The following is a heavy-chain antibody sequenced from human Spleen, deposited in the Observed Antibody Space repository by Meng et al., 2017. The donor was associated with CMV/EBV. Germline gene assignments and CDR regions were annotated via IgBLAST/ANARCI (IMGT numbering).Heavy chain of an antibody. V-gene: IGHV3-20*04. Sequence: GESLKISCAASGFTFDDYGMSWVRQAPGKGLEWVSGINWNGGSTGYADSVKGRFTISRENAKNSLYLQMNSLRAGDTAVYYCARRFRFNGMDVWGQGTTVTVSS. CDR1: GFTFDDYG. CDR2: INWNGGST. D-gene: IGHD3-3*01. J-gene: IGHJ6*02. CDR3: ARRFRFNGMDV.